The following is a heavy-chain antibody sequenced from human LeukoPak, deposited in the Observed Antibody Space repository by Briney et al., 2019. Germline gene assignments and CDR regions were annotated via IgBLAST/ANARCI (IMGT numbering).Heavy chain of an antibody. CDR1: GGSISSYY. D-gene: IGHD6-19*01. Sequence: PSETLSRTCTVSGGSISSYYWSWLRQPPGKGLEWIGYIYYSGSTNYNPSLKSRVTISVDTSKNQFSLKLSSVTAADTAVYYCARGGAYSSGWYSDYWGQGTLVTVSS. CDR3: ARGGAYSSGWYSDY. J-gene: IGHJ4*02. V-gene: IGHV4-59*01. CDR2: IYYSGST.